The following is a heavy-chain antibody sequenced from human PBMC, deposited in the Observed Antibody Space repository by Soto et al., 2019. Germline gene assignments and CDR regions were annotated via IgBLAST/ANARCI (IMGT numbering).Heavy chain of an antibody. CDR3: TKSMEWELLGPSVY. CDR1: GFTFSSYW. Sequence: GGSLRLSCAASGFTFSSYWMSWVRQAPGKGLEWVANIKLDGSEKYYVDSVKGRFTISRDNAKNSLYLQMNSLRAEDTAVYYCTKSMEWELLGPSVYWGQGTLVTVSS. D-gene: IGHD1-26*01. J-gene: IGHJ4*02. CDR2: IKLDGSEK. V-gene: IGHV3-7*05.